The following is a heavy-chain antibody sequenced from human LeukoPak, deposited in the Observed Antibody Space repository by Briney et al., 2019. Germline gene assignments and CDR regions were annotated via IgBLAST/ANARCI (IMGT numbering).Heavy chain of an antibody. J-gene: IGHJ1*01. CDR2: ISGSGGST. Sequence: GGSLRLSCAASGFTFSSYAMSWVRQAPGKGLEWVSAISGSGGSTYYADSVKGRFTISRDNSKNTLYLQMNSLRAEDPAVYYCAKTLVVLQYFQHWGQGTLVTVSS. CDR3: AKTLVVLQYFQH. V-gene: IGHV3-23*01. D-gene: IGHD2-15*01. CDR1: GFTFSSYA.